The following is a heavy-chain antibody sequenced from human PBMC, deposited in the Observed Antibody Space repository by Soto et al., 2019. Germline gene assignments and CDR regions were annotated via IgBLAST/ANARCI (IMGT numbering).Heavy chain of an antibody. CDR2: ISENGGSRGGT. CDR3: ASVKAVVIAALGI. Sequence: EVHLLESGGGLVQPGGSLRLSCTASGFSFSTSVMTWVRQAPGQGLEWVASISENGGSRGGTYYADSVKGRVTISREKSNNTLYLQLDSLRGADTAVYFCASVKAVVIAALGIWGQGTMVTVSS. D-gene: IGHD2-21*01. CDR1: GFSFSTSV. J-gene: IGHJ3*02. V-gene: IGHV3-23*01.